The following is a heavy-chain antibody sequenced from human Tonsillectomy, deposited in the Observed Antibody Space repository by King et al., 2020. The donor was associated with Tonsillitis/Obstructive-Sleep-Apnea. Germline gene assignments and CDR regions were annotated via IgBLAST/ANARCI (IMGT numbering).Heavy chain of an antibody. V-gene: IGHV3-23*04. CDR3: AKDFAAVTGDPGS. D-gene: IGHD6-19*01. CDR1: GFTFSTYA. Sequence: VQLVESGGGLVQPGGSLRLSCVASGFTFSTYAMTWVRQASGKVPEWVAGISGRNGGTSYADSVKGRFTISRDNSKNTLYLQMNSLRADDTALYYCAKDFAAVTGDPGSWGQGTLVTVSS. CDR2: ISGRNGGT. J-gene: IGHJ5*02.